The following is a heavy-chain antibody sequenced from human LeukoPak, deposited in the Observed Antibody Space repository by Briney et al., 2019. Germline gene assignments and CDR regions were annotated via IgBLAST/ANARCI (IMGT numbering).Heavy chain of an antibody. CDR3: ARRGYTDTWRHSPFDY. J-gene: IGHJ4*02. Sequence: SETLSLACTVPGDSISSSTYYWGWIRQPPGKGLEWIGSIYHSGDTYYNPSLTSRVTISVDTSKKQFSLKLTSVTASDTAIYYCARRGYTDTWRHSPFDYWGQGTLVTVSS. CDR2: IYHSGDT. V-gene: IGHV4-39*01. CDR1: GDSISSSTYY. D-gene: IGHD6-13*01.